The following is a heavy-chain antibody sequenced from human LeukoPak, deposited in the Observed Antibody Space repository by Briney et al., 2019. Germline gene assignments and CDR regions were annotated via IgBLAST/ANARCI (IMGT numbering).Heavy chain of an antibody. CDR3: ARDAGYGYWVVDY. CDR1: RFNFNSFV. D-gene: IGHD5-18*01. CDR2: ISTSSGYI. Sequence: PGGSLRLSCAASRFNFNSFVMGWVRQPPGKGLEWVSSISTSSGYIFYADSLKGRVTISRDNAKNSLYLQMNSLRAEDTAVYYCARDAGYGYWVVDYWGQGTLVTVSS. V-gene: IGHV3-21*06. J-gene: IGHJ4*02.